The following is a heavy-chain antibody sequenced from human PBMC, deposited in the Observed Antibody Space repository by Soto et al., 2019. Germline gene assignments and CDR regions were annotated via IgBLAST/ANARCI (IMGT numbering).Heavy chain of an antibody. CDR1: GYTFTSYD. Sequence: ASLKVYCNSSGYTFTSYDINCVRHTAGQGLEWMGWMNPNSGNTGYAQKFQGRVTMTRNTSISTAYMELSSLRSEDTAVYYCARPMRYYYDRSGQSAWFDTWGQGTQVTVSS. CDR2: MNPNSGNT. D-gene: IGHD3-22*01. V-gene: IGHV1-8*01. J-gene: IGHJ5*02. CDR3: ARPMRYYYDRSGQSAWFDT.